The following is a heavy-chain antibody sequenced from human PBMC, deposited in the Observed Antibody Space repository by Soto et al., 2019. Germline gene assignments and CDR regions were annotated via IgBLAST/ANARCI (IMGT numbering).Heavy chain of an antibody. CDR1: GLTFTSYA. CDR3: ARRLTATVSALGY. V-gene: IGHV3-30-3*01. Sequence: WGSMRLSCTASGLTFTSYAIHWVRQAPGKGLEWVSVISEDGGNKYFAESVRGRFLISRDNSKNTVYLQMNSLRPEDTAVYFCARRLTATVSALGYWGQGTLVTVS. J-gene: IGHJ4*02. D-gene: IGHD4-4*01. CDR2: ISEDGGNK.